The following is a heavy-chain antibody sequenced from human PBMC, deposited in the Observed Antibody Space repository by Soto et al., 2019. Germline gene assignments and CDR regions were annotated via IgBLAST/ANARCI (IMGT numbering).Heavy chain of an antibody. J-gene: IGHJ4*02. CDR1: GFTFSSYA. D-gene: IGHD1-26*01. CDR3: AKYGVGAPFDY. CDR2: ISGSGGST. Sequence: EGQLLESGGGLVQPGGSLRLSCEASGFTFSSYAMSWVRQAPGRGLEWVSSISGSGGSTYHADSVNGRFTISRDNSKNTLYLQMNSLRAEDTAVYYCAKYGVGAPFDYWGQGTLVTVSS. V-gene: IGHV3-23*01.